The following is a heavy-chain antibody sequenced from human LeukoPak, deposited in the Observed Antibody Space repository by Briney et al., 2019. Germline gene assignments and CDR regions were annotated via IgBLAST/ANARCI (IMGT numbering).Heavy chain of an antibody. V-gene: IGHV4-34*01. CDR2: INHSGST. CDR1: GGSFSGYY. CDR3: ARERGMVAVAGKNDAFDI. D-gene: IGHD6-19*01. J-gene: IGHJ3*02. Sequence: SETLSLTCAVYGGSFSGYYWSWIRQPPGKGLEWIGEINHSGSTNYNPSLKSRVTISVDTSKNQFSLKLSSVTAADTAVYYCARERGMVAVAGKNDAFDIWGQGTMVTVSS.